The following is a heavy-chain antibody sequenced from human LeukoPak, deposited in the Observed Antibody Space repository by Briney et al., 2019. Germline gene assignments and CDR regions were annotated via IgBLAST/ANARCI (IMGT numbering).Heavy chain of an antibody. V-gene: IGHV3-7*01. D-gene: IGHD3-10*01. J-gene: IGHJ4*02. CDR3: ARVSGEGYLPYFDY. CDR1: GFTFSSYW. Sequence: GGSLRLSCAASGFTFSSYWMSWVRQAPGKGLEWVANIKQDGSEKYYVDSVKGRFTISRDNAKNSLYLQMNSLRAEDTAVYYCARVSGEGYLPYFDYWGQGTLVTVSS. CDR2: IKQDGSEK.